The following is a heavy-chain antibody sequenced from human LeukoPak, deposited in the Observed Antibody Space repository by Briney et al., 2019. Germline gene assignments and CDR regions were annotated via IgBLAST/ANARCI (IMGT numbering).Heavy chain of an antibody. Sequence: ASVKVSCKASGYTFTSYGISWVRQATGQGLEWMGWINPYNGNTNYAQKLQGRVTMTTDTSTSTAYMELRSLRSDDTAVYYCARGKVVVRGVNWESWFDPWGQGTLVTVSS. CDR2: INPYNGNT. D-gene: IGHD3-10*01. J-gene: IGHJ5*02. CDR3: ARGKVVVRGVNWESWFDP. V-gene: IGHV1-18*01. CDR1: GYTFTSYG.